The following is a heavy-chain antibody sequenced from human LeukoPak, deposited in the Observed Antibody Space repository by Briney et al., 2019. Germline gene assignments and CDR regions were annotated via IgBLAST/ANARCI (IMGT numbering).Heavy chain of an antibody. Sequence: SETLSLTCTVSGGSISSGGYYWSWIRQHPGKGLEWIGYIHYSGSTYYNPSLKSRVTISVDTSKNQFSLKLSSVTAADTAVYYCAREGQYYYDSSGYVFDPWGQGTLVTVSS. D-gene: IGHD3-22*01. J-gene: IGHJ5*02. CDR3: AREGQYYYDSSGYVFDP. CDR2: IHYSGST. CDR1: GGSISSGGYY. V-gene: IGHV4-31*03.